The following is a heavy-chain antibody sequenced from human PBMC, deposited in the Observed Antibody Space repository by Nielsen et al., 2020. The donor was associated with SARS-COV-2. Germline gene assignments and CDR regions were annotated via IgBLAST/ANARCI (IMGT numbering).Heavy chain of an antibody. CDR3: ARDGAAAAGNYYYYYYGMDV. D-gene: IGHD6-13*01. J-gene: IGHJ6*02. CDR1: GFTFSSYS. Sequence: GGSLRLSCAASGFTFSSYSMNWVRQAPGKGLEWVSSISSSSSYIYYADSVKGRFTISRDNAKNSLYLQMNSLRAKDTAVYYCARDGAAAAGNYYYYYYGMDVWGQGTTVTVSS. CDR2: ISSSSSYI. V-gene: IGHV3-21*01.